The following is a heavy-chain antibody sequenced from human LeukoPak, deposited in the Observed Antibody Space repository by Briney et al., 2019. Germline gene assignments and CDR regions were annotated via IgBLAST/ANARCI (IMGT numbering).Heavy chain of an antibody. CDR1: GYTLTELS. D-gene: IGHD5-12*01. Sequence: ASVKVSCKVSGYTLTELSMHWVRQAPGKGLEWMGGLDPEDGETIYAQKFQGRVTMTEDTSTDTAYMELSSLRSEDTAVYYCATGVGYSGYGSVFDYWGQGTLVTVSS. CDR2: LDPEDGET. V-gene: IGHV1-24*01. CDR3: ATGVGYSGYGSVFDY. J-gene: IGHJ4*02.